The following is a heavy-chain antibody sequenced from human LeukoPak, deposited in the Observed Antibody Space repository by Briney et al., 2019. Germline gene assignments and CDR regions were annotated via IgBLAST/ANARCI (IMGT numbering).Heavy chain of an antibody. CDR1: GFTFIGYW. CDR2: IKQDGSEK. CDR3: ARGLEILWFGESALDAFDI. J-gene: IGHJ3*02. V-gene: IGHV3-7*01. Sequence: GGSLRRSCAASGFTFIGYWMSWVRQAPGKGLEWVANIKQDGSEKYYVDSVKGRFTISRDNAKNSLYLQMNSLRAEDTAVYYCARGLEILWFGESALDAFDIWGQGTMVTVSS. D-gene: IGHD3-10*01.